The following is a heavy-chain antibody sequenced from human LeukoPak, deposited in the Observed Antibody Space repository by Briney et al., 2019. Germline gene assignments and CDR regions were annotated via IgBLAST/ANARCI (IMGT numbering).Heavy chain of an antibody. CDR3: ASAYCSGGSCYSGFDY. V-gene: IGHV5-51*01. CDR1: GYSFTSYW. D-gene: IGHD2-15*01. J-gene: IGHJ4*02. CDR2: IYPGDSDT. Sequence: GESLKISCKGSGYSFTSYWIGWVRQMPGKGLEWMGIIYPGDSDTRYSPSFQGQVTISADKSISTAYLQWSSLKASDTAMYYGASAYCSGGSCYSGFDYWGQGTLVTVSS.